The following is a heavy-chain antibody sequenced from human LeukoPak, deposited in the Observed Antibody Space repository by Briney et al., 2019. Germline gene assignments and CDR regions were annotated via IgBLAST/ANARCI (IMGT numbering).Heavy chain of an antibody. CDR3: ARVSSSGWDYYYYYYMDV. Sequence: GGSLRLSCAGSGFIFTDVWMSWVRQAPGKGLEWVANIKQDGSEKYYVDSVEGRFTISRDNAKNSLYLQMNSLRADDTAVYYCARVSSSGWDYYYYYYMDVWGKGTTVTVSS. J-gene: IGHJ6*03. CDR2: IKQDGSEK. D-gene: IGHD6-19*01. CDR1: GFIFTDVW. V-gene: IGHV3-7*01.